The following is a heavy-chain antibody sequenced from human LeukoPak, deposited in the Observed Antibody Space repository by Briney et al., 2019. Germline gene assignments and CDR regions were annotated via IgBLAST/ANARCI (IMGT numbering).Heavy chain of an antibody. CDR2: IYHSGST. CDR1: GGSISSGGYS. Sequence: SETLSLTCAVSGGSISSGGYSWSWIRQPPGKGLEWIGYIYHSGSTYYNPSLKSRVTISVDRSKNQFSLKLSSVTAADTAVYYCARDPVQLWSRRGYFDYWGQGTLVTVSS. D-gene: IGHD5-18*01. CDR3: ARDPVQLWSRRGYFDY. J-gene: IGHJ4*02. V-gene: IGHV4-30-2*01.